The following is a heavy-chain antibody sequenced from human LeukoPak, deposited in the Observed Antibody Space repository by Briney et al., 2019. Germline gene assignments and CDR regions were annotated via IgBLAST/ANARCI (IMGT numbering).Heavy chain of an antibody. Sequence: GGSLRLSCAASGFXVSSNYMSWVRQAPGKGLEWVSVIYRDGTTYYADSVKGRFTISRDNSKNTVYLQMNSLRAEDTAVFYCASSTEWEPIRDYWGPGTLVTVSS. J-gene: IGHJ4*02. V-gene: IGHV3-53*01. CDR3: ASSTEWEPIRDY. D-gene: IGHD1-26*01. CDR2: IYRDGTT. CDR1: GFXVSSNY.